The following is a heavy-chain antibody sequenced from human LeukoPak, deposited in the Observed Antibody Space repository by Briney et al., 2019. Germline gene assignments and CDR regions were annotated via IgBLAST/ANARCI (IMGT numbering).Heavy chain of an antibody. J-gene: IGHJ4*02. V-gene: IGHV1-2*02. CDR1: GYTFTGYY. D-gene: IGHD6-19*01. CDR2: INPNSGGT. Sequence: GASVKVSCKASGYTFTGYYMHWVRQAPGQGLEWMGWINPNSGGTNYAQKLQGRVTMTTDTSTSTAYMELRSLRSDDTAVYYCARVSYSSGWYHYYFDYWGQGTLVTVSS. CDR3: ARVSYSSGWYHYYFDY.